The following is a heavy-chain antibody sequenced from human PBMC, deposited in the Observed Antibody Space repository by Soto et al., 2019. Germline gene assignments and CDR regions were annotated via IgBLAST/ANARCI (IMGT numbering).Heavy chain of an antibody. V-gene: IGHV3-13*01. CDR1: GFTFSSYD. CDR3: GSTIYNPSLKSRVTISVDTSKIQLYLKLSSVTAEDTAVYYCARDSAPAAAITGREKRYYYYYMDV. D-gene: IGHD3-10*01. J-gene: IGHJ6*03. CDR2: IGTAGDT. Sequence: AGSLRLSCAASGFTFSSYDMHWVRQATGKGLEWVSAIGTAGDTYYPGSVKGRFTISRENAKNSLYLQMNSLRAGDTAVYYSGSTIYNPSLKSRVTISVDTSKIQLYLKLSSVTAEDTAVYYCARDSAPAAAITGREKRYYYYYMDVWGKGTTVTVSS.